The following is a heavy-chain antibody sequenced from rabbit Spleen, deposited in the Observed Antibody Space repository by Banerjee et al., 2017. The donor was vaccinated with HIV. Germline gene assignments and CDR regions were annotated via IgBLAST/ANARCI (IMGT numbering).Heavy chain of an antibody. D-gene: IGHD8-1*01. V-gene: IGHV1S47*01. CDR2: IYNGDGST. Sequence: QEQLVESGRDLVKPGASLTLTCTASGVSFSTNSYMCWVRQAPGKGPEWIACIYNGDGSTYYARWVNGRFTISRENAQNTVFLQMTSLTAADTATYFCARDPGSSFSSYGMDLWGQGTLVTVS. CDR3: ARDPGSSFSSYGMDL. J-gene: IGHJ6*01. CDR1: GVSFSTNS.